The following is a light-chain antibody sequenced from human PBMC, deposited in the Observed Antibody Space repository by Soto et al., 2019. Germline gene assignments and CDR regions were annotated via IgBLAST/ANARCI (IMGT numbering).Light chain of an antibody. CDR1: SGHTNYA. Sequence: QPVLTQSPSASASLGASVKLTCTLSSGHTNYAIAWHQLQPDKGPRYLMKLNSDGRHSKGDGIPDPFSGSSSRAERYLTISSPRSEDEADYYCLTWGSGIGVFGGGTKLTVL. CDR2: LNSDGRH. CDR3: LTWGSGIGV. V-gene: IGLV4-69*01. J-gene: IGLJ3*02.